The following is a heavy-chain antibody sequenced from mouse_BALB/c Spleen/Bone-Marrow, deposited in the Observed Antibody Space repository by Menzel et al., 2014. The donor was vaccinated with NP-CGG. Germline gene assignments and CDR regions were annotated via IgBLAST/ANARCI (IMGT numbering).Heavy chain of an antibody. V-gene: IGHV1S137*01. CDR2: ISTYYGDA. J-gene: IGHJ4*01. CDR3: ARSDGYRAMDY. CDR1: GYTFTDYA. D-gene: IGHD2-3*01. Sequence: QVQLKESGAELVRPGVSVKISCKGSGYTFTDYAMYWVKQSHAKSLEWIGVISTYYGDASYNQKFKGKATMTVDKSSSTAYMQLSSLTSVDSAVYFCARSDGYRAMDYWGQGSSVTVSS.